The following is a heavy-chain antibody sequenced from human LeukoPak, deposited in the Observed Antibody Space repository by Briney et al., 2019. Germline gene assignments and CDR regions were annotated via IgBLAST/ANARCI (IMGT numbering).Heavy chain of an antibody. CDR3: ARGGGTPRRKAMVTW. CDR1: GGSFSGYY. D-gene: IGHD5-18*01. Sequence: SETLSLTCAVYGGSFSGYYWSWIRQPPGKGLEWIGEINHSGSTNYNPSLKSRVTISVDTSKNQFSLKLSSVTAADTAVYYCARGGGTPRRKAMVTWGGQGTLVTVSS. CDR2: INHSGST. J-gene: IGHJ4*02. V-gene: IGHV4-34*01.